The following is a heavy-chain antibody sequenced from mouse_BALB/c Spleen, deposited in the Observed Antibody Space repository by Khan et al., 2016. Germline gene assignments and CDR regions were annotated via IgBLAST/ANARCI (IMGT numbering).Heavy chain of an antibody. CDR2: IRLKSNNYAT. CDR1: GFTFSNYW. Sequence: EVKLEEPGGGLVQPGGSMKLSCVASGFTFSNYWMNWVRQSPEKGLEWVAEIRLKSNNYATHYAESVKGRFTISRDDSKSSVYLQMNNLRAEDTGIYYCATVLAYWGQGTLVTVSA. CDR3: ATVLAY. V-gene: IGHV6-6*02. J-gene: IGHJ3*01.